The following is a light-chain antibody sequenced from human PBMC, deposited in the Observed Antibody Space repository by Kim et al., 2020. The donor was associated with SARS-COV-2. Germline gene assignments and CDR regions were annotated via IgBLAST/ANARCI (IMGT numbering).Light chain of an antibody. CDR1: QSISSS. CDR3: QRYDNWPWA. CDR2: DAF. Sequence: VSPEERVTLSCRASQSISSSLAWYQHKPGQPPRLLIYDAFNRATGVPARFSVSGSGTEFTLTISSLQSEDFAVYYCQRYDNWPWAFGQGTKVDIK. J-gene: IGKJ1*01. V-gene: IGKV3-15*01.